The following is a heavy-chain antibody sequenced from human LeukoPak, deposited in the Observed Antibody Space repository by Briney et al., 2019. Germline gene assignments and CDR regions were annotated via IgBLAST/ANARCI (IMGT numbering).Heavy chain of an antibody. CDR3: ASSGSYDEDFAE. CDR1: GGSFSGYY. V-gene: IGHV4-34*01. CDR2: INHSGST. J-gene: IGHJ4*02. D-gene: IGHD1-26*01. Sequence: SETLSLTCAVYGGSFSGYYWSWIRQPPGKGLEWIGEINHSGSTNYNPSLKSRVTISVDTSKNQFSLKLSSVTAADTAVYYWASSGSYDEDFAEGGQGNLVTVSS.